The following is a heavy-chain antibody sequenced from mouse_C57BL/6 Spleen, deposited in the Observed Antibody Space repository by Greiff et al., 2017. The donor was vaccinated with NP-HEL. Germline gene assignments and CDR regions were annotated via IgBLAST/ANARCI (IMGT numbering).Heavy chain of an antibody. CDR2: IDPNSGGT. D-gene: IGHD1-1*01. CDR1: GYTFTSYW. Sequence: VKRQKPGEERGKEGVKGKLSCKASGYTFTSYWMHWVKQRPGRGLEWIGRIDPNSGGTKYNEKFKSKATLTVDKPSSTAYMQLSSLTSEDSAVYYCARGFITESRYFDVWGTGTTVTVSS. V-gene: IGHV1-72*01. J-gene: IGHJ1*03. CDR3: ARGFITESRYFDV.